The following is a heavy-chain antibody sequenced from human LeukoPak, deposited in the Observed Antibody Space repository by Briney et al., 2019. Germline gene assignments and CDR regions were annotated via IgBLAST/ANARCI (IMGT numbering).Heavy chain of an antibody. J-gene: IGHJ4*02. V-gene: IGHV3-23*01. D-gene: IGHD3-22*01. CDR2: ISGRGGST. CDR3: AKDRGRYYDSSGYYWGYYFDS. Sequence: GGSLRLSCAASGFTFSNYAVNWVRQAPGKGLEWVSAISGRGGSTYYADSVKGRFTISRDNSKNTLYLQMSGLRAEDTAVYYCAKDRGRYYDSSGYYWGYYFDSWGQGILVTVST. CDR1: GFTFSNYA.